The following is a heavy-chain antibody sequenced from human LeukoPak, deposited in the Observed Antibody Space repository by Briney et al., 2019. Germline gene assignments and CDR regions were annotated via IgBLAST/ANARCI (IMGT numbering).Heavy chain of an antibody. CDR1: GYTFTGYY. CDR2: INPNSGGT. CDR3: ATLAAAGTPREYYMDV. V-gene: IGHV1-2*02. J-gene: IGHJ6*03. Sequence: ASVKVSCKASGYTFTGYYMHWVRQAPGQGLEWMGWINPNSGGTNYAQKLQGRVTMTTDTSTSTAYMELRSLRSDDTAVYYCATLAAAGTPREYYMDVWGKGTTVTVSS. D-gene: IGHD6-13*01.